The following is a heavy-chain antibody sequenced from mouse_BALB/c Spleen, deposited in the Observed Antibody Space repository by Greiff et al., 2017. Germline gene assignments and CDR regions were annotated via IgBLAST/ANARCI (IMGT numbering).Heavy chain of an antibody. CDR2: IYPSDSYT. CDR3: TRGGLGLAMDY. CDR1: GYTFTSYW. J-gene: IGHJ4*01. Sequence: QVQLQQPGAELVRPGASVKLSCKASGYTFTSYWINWVKQRPGQGLEWIGNIYPSDSYTNYNQKFKDKATLTVDKSSSTAYMKLSSPTSEDSAVYYCTRGGLGLAMDYWGQGTSVTVSS. D-gene: IGHD4-1*01. V-gene: IGHV1-69*02.